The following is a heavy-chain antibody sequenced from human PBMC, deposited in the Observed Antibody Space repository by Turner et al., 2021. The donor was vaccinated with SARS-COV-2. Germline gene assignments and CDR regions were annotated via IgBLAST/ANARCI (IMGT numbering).Heavy chain of an antibody. D-gene: IGHD3-10*01. CDR2: INSGSCYI. CDR1: GFPFSRYS. Sequence: VQLVESGGGLVKPGGSLRLSCAASGFPFSRYSMNWVRQAPEKGLEWVASINSGSCYIYYAASLKGRVTISRDNTKRSLFLQMNSLRVEDTAVYYCTRSRDYYGSGTYYNYDYWGQGTLVTVSS. CDR3: TRSRDYYGSGTYYNYDY. V-gene: IGHV3-21*02. J-gene: IGHJ4*02.